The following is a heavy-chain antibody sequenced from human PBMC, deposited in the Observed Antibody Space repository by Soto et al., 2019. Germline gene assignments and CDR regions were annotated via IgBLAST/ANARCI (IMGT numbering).Heavy chain of an antibody. CDR3: ARENDVDTAMVTGHYYYYYGMDV. D-gene: IGHD5-18*01. CDR2: IIPIFGTA. Sequence: SVKVSWKASGGTFSSYAISWVRQAPGQGLEWMGGIIPIFGTANYAQKFQGRVTITADESTSTAYMELSSLRSEDTAVYYCARENDVDTAMVTGHYYYYYGMDVWGQGTTVTVSS. J-gene: IGHJ6*02. CDR1: GGTFSSYA. V-gene: IGHV1-69*13.